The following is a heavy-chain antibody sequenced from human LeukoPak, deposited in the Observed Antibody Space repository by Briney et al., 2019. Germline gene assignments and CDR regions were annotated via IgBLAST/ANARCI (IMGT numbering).Heavy chain of an antibody. Sequence: SETPSLTCTVSGGSISPFFWSWIRQSPGKGLEWIGNIYYSGSTQYNPSLKSRVTISVDTSKNQFSLKLSSVTAADTAVYYCARQLYSSGWYGFDYWGQGTLVTVSS. CDR3: ARQLYSSGWYGFDY. D-gene: IGHD6-19*01. V-gene: IGHV4-59*01. CDR2: IYYSGST. J-gene: IGHJ4*02. CDR1: GGSISPFF.